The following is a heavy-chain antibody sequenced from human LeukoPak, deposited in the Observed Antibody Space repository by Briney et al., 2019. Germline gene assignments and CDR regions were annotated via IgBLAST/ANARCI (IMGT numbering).Heavy chain of an antibody. CDR3: AKDFVRYNIQFDY. Sequence: GGSLRLSCAASGLSFSFYAMSWVRQAPGKGLEWVSSISGGGAGTYYADSVRGRFTISRDNSKKTLYLQMNSLRAEDTALYYCAKDFVRYNIQFDYWGQGALVTVSS. D-gene: IGHD1-1*01. CDR2: ISGGGAGT. J-gene: IGHJ4*02. V-gene: IGHV3-23*01. CDR1: GLSFSFYA.